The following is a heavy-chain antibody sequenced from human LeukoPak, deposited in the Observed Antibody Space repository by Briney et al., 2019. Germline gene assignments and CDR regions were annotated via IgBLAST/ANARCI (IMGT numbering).Heavy chain of an antibody. V-gene: IGHV3-23*01. D-gene: IGHD3-9*01. Sequence: GGSLRLSCAASGFTFSSYGMSWVRQAPGKGLEWVSAIVGRGTDTYYADSVKGRFTISRDNSKNTLYLEMNSLRDEDTAVYYCAKGHILTGQFYYFDYWGQGILVTVSS. CDR1: GFTFSSYG. CDR3: AKGHILTGQFYYFDY. J-gene: IGHJ4*02. CDR2: IVGRGTDT.